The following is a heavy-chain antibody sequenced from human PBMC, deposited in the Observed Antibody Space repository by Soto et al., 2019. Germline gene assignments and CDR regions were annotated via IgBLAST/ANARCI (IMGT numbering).Heavy chain of an antibody. CDR1: GVSIHNSHSF. CDR2: VYHNGGA. Sequence: QVQLQESGPGLVKPSETLSLTCTVSGVSIHNSHSFWAWIRQPPGKGLEFIGSVYHNGGAHYNSSLKSRVTISVDTAHNQVSLRMRSLTAADTAVYYCGRVVEGATRHTDSDSWGQGILVTVSS. J-gene: IGHJ5*01. D-gene: IGHD2-21*01. CDR3: GRVVEGATRHTDSDS. V-gene: IGHV4-39*01.